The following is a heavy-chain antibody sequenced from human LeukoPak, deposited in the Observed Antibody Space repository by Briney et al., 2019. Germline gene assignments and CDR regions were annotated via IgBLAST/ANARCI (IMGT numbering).Heavy chain of an antibody. CDR1: GFTFSTYS. CDR3: ARDYDEDY. D-gene: IGHD5-12*01. V-gene: IGHV3-21*01. J-gene: IGHJ4*02. Sequence: GGSLRLSCAASGFTFSTYSMNWVRQAPGKGPEWVSSISTSSSHIYYADSVKGRFTISRDNAKNSLYLQMHSLRAEDTAVYYCARDYDEDYWGQGTLVTVSS. CDR2: ISTSSSHI.